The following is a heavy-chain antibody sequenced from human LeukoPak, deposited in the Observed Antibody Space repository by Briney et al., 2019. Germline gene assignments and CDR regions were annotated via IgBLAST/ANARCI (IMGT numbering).Heavy chain of an antibody. J-gene: IGHJ4*02. CDR2: ISSSGSTI. CDR1: GFTFSSYK. CDR3: ARGLVVVVTALDY. D-gene: IGHD2-21*02. Sequence: GGSLRLSCAASGFTFSSYKMNWVRQAPGKGLEWVSYISSSGSTIYYADSVKGRFTISRDNAKNSLYLQMNSLRAEDTAVYYCARGLVVVVTALDYWGQGTLVTVSS. V-gene: IGHV3-48*03.